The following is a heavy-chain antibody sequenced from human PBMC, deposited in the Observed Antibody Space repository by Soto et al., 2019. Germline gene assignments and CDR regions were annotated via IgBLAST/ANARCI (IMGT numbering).Heavy chain of an antibody. D-gene: IGHD2-2*02. Sequence: EVQLVESGGGLVKPGGSLRLSCAASGFTFSSYSMNWVRQAPGKGLEWVSSISSSSSYIYYADSVKGRFTISRDNAKNSLYLQMTSLRAEDTAGYYCARDSRYCSSTSCYTGGYYYYGMDVWGQGTTVTVSS. CDR2: ISSSSSYI. J-gene: IGHJ6*02. CDR1: GFTFSSYS. CDR3: ARDSRYCSSTSCYTGGYYYYGMDV. V-gene: IGHV3-21*01.